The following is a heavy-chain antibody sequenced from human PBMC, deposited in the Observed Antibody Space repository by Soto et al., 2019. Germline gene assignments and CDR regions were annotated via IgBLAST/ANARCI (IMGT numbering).Heavy chain of an antibody. V-gene: IGHV3-30-3*01. Sequence: SGGGVVQPVRSLRLSCAAYGFTFSTYPMHWVRQAPGKGLEWVAVISYDGSGHYYADSVRGRFTLSRDNSKNTRYMQLNSLRPEDTAMYYCAREMVSPENYYYGMDVWGQGTTVTVSS. CDR1: GFTFSTYP. CDR3: AREMVSPENYYYGMDV. D-gene: IGHD1-20*01. J-gene: IGHJ6*02. CDR2: ISYDGSGH.